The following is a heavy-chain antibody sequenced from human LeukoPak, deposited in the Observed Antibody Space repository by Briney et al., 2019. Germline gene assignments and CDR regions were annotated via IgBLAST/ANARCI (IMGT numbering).Heavy chain of an antibody. CDR2: KYYSGSA. CDR3: ATPYCSGISCPDVFNM. V-gene: IGHV4-31*03. Sequence: SETLSLTCNVSGVSVSDGRYYWTWIRQHPGKGLEWIGYKYYSGSAKYNPSLKSRLTISIDTSKNQFSLQLSSVTAAGTATYYCATPYCSGISCPDVFNMWGQGTRVTVSS. D-gene: IGHD2-2*01. CDR1: GVSVSDGRYY. J-gene: IGHJ3*02.